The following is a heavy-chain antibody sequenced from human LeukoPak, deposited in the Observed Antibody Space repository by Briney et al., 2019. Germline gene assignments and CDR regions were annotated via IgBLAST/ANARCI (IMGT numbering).Heavy chain of an antibody. CDR3: ASCSSTSCYEDY. V-gene: IGHV3-7*01. CDR1: GFTFSSYW. CDR2: IKQDGSEK. D-gene: IGHD2-2*01. J-gene: IGHJ4*02. Sequence: GGSLRLSCAASGFTFSSYWMSWVRQAPGKGLEWVANIKQDGSEKYYVDSVRGRFTISRDNAKNSLYLQMNSLRAEDTAVYYCASCSSTSCYEDYWGQGTLVTVSS.